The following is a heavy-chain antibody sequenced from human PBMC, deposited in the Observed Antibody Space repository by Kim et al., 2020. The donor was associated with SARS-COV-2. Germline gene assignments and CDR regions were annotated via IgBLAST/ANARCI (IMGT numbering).Heavy chain of an antibody. J-gene: IGHJ3*02. D-gene: IGHD6-13*01. CDR3: ARWGGIAAADITLDI. Sequence: SQKCQGRVHITRDTSASTAYMELSSLRSEDTAVYYCARWGGIAAADITLDIWGQGTMVTVSS. V-gene: IGHV1-3*01.